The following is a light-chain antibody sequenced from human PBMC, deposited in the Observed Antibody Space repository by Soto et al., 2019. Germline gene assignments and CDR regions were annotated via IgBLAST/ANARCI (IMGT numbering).Light chain of an antibody. V-gene: IGKV3-11*01. J-gene: IGKJ4*01. Sequence: DIVLTQSPATLSLSPGERATLSCRASQSVGTYLAWYQQKPGQAPRLLIYDASNRATDIPARFSGSGSGTDFTLTISSLEPEDFAVYYFQQRSIWPPAFGGGTNVEIK. CDR1: QSVGTY. CDR2: DAS. CDR3: QQRSIWPPA.